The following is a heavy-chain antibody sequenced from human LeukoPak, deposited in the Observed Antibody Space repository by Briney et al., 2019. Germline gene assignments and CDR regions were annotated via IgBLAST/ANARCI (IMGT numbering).Heavy chain of an antibody. Sequence: GGSLRLSCAASGFTFSNAWMSWVRQAPGKGLEWVGRIKSKTDGGTTDYAAPVKGRFTISRDDSKNTLYLQMNSLKTEDTAVYYCTSGIVVVVAGKYYFDYWGQGTLVTVSS. J-gene: IGHJ4*02. D-gene: IGHD2-15*01. CDR1: GFTFSNAW. CDR3: TSGIVVVVAGKYYFDY. CDR2: IKSKTDGGTT. V-gene: IGHV3-15*01.